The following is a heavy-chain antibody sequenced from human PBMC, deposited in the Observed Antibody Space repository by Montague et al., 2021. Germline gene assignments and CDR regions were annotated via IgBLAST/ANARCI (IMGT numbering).Heavy chain of an antibody. V-gene: IGHV4-39*07. Sequence: SETLSLTCTVSGGSISSASYYWGWIRQPPGKGLEFIGVIYYNGTTYHNPSLKSRVTVSMDTSSNQFSLNLRSATAADTAVYYCAAYYYGGGGRGSWGQGTLVTVSS. J-gene: IGHJ5*02. CDR3: AAYYYGGGGRGS. D-gene: IGHD3-22*01. CDR2: IYYNGTT. CDR1: GGSISSASYY.